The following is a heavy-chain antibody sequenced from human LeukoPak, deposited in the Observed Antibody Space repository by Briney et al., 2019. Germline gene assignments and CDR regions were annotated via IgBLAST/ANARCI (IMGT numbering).Heavy chain of an antibody. CDR3: ASTHCGGDCYSSNAVYFQH. CDR1: GGSISSYY. J-gene: IGHJ1*01. CDR2: IYYSGST. V-gene: IGHV4-59*01. D-gene: IGHD2-21*02. Sequence: SETLSLTCTVSGGSISSYYWSWIRQPPGKGLEWIGYIYYSGSTNYNPSLKSRVTISVDTSKNQFSLKLSSVTAADTAVYYCASTHCGGDCYSSNAVYFQHWGQGTLVTVSS.